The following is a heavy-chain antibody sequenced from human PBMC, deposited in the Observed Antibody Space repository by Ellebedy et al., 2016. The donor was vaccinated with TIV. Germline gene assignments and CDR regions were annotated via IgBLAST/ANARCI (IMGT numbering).Heavy chain of an antibody. D-gene: IGHD3-22*01. J-gene: IGHJ4*02. CDR1: GYTLTELS. CDR2: FDPEDGET. CDR3: ATAQAVVIGRYYFDY. V-gene: IGHV1-24*01. Sequence: ASVKVSCKVSGYTLTELSMHWVRQAPGKGLEWMGGFDPEDGETNYAQKFQGRVTITADESTSTAYMELSSLRSEDTAVYYCATAQAVVIGRYYFDYWGQGTLVTVSS.